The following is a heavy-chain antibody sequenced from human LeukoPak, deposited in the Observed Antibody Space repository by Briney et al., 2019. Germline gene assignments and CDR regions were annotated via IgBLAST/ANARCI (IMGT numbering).Heavy chain of an antibody. CDR2: IIPIFGTA. V-gene: IGHV1-69*06. CDR1: GGTFSSYA. CDR3: ARRPHCCAHCYSPAAADAFDI. D-gene: IGHD2-21*02. J-gene: IGHJ3*02. Sequence: ASVKVSCKASGGTFSSYAISWVRQAPGQGLEWMGGIIPIFGTANYAQKFQGRVTITADKSTSTAYMELSSLRSEDTAVYYCARRPHCCAHCYSPAAADAFDIWGHGTMVP.